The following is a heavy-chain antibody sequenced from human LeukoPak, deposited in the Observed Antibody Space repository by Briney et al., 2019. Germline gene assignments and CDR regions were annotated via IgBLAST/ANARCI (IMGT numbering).Heavy chain of an antibody. D-gene: IGHD2-15*01. V-gene: IGHV3-48*03. Sequence: PGGSLRLSCAASGFTFSSYEMNWVRQAPGKGLEWVSYISSSGSTIYYADSVKGRFTISRDNGKNSLYLQMNSLRAEDTAVYYCSRRVVVAARSLDYWGQGTLVTVSS. CDR3: SRRVVVAARSLDY. J-gene: IGHJ4*02. CDR2: ISSSGSTI. CDR1: GFTFSSYE.